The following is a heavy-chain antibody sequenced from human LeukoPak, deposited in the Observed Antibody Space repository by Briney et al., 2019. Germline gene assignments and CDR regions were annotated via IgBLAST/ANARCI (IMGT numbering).Heavy chain of an antibody. V-gene: IGHV3-30*04. J-gene: IGHJ3*02. CDR2: ISYDGSNK. CDR3: VRRDYLDAFDI. CDR1: GFTFSSYA. D-gene: IGHD4-11*01. Sequence: GGSLRLSCAASGFTFSSYAMHWVRQAPGKGLEWVAVISYDGSNKYYADSVKGRFTISRDNSKNTLYLQMNSLRAEDTAVYYCVRRDYLDAFDIWGQGTMVTVSS.